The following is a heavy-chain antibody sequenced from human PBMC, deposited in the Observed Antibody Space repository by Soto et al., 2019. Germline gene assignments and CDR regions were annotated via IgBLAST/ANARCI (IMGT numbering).Heavy chain of an antibody. CDR2: IVVGSGNT. CDR1: GFTFSSSA. CDR3: ASSYFDFWSGYPRPETGFDY. V-gene: IGHV1-58*01. Sequence: GASVKVSCKASGFTFSSSALQWVRQARGQRLEWIGWIVVGSGNTNYAQKFQERVTITRDMSTSTAYMELNSLRSDDTAVYYCASSYFDFWSGYPRPETGFDYWGQGTLVTVSS. D-gene: IGHD3-3*01. J-gene: IGHJ4*02.